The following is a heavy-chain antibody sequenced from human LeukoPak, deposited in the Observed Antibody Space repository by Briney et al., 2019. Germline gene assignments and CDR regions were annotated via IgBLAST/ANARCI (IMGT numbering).Heavy chain of an antibody. Sequence: ASVKVSCKASGYTFTSYAMHWVRQAPGQRLEWMGWINAGNGNTKYSQKFQGRVTITRDTSASTAYMELSSLRSEDTAVYYCARDRCELRLPADWGQGTLVTVSS. J-gene: IGHJ4*02. V-gene: IGHV1-3*01. D-gene: IGHD5-18*01. CDR3: ARDRCELRLPAD. CDR1: GYTFTSYA. CDR2: INAGNGNT.